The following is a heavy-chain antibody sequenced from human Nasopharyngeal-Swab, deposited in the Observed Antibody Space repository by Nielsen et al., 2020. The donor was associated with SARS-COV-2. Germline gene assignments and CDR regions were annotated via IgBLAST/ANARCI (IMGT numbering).Heavy chain of an antibody. D-gene: IGHD6-6*01. J-gene: IGHJ5*02. CDR2: IIPMFGST. CDR1: VGTFSSYG. V-gene: IGHV1-69*13. Sequence: SSAKVFCKPSVGTFSSYGIKWVRQAPGQGIEWLGRIIPMFGSTTYAQKFQDRVTFTADASTTTAYMELTSLRSEDTAVYYCARDPNFGSSPSNWFDPWGQGSLVTVSS. CDR3: ARDPNFGSSPSNWFDP.